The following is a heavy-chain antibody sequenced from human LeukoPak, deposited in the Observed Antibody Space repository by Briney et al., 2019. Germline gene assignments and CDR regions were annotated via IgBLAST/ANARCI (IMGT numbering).Heavy chain of an antibody. CDR1: GGSISSSSYY. CDR2: IYYSGST. CDR3: ARSSSFYCSSTSCCTGNAFDI. J-gene: IGHJ3*02. Sequence: PSETLSLTCTVSGGSISSSSYYWGWIRQPPGKGLEWIGYIYYSGSTNYNPSLKSRVTISVDTSKNQFSLKLSSVTAADTAVYYCARSSSFYCSSTSCCTGNAFDIWGQGTMVTVSS. V-gene: IGHV4-61*05. D-gene: IGHD2-2*02.